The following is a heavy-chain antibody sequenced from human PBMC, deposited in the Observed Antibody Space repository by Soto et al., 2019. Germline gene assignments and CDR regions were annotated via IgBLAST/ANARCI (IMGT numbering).Heavy chain of an antibody. D-gene: IGHD6-19*01. CDR2: IYSGGTT. Sequence: VQLVESGGDLVQPGGSLRLSCAASGFTVSSNFMSWVRQAPGKGLEWVSVIYSGGTTYYADSVKGRFTISRHTSKNTLYLQMNSLRPEDTAVYYCARGAGYSSGWYDYWGQGTLVTVSS. V-gene: IGHV3-53*04. J-gene: IGHJ4*02. CDR1: GFTVSSNF. CDR3: ARGAGYSSGWYDY.